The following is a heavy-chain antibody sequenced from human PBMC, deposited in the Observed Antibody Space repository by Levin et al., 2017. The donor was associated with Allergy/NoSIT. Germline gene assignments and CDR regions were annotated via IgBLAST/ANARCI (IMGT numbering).Heavy chain of an antibody. D-gene: IGHD1-1*01. CDR2: IYYSGST. CDR1: GGSISSYY. V-gene: IGHV4-59*08. Sequence: PGGSLRLSCTVSGGSISSYYWSWIRQPPGKGLEWIGYIYYSGSTNYNPSLKSRVTISVDTSKNQFSLKLSSVTAADTAVYYCARRTVNDAFDIWGQGTMVTVSS. J-gene: IGHJ3*02. CDR3: ARRTVNDAFDI.